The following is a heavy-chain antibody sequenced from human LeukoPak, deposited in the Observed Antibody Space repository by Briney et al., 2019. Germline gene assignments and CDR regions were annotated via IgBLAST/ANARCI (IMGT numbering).Heavy chain of an antibody. V-gene: IGHV4-61*02. CDR3: ASERSSSWTEYFQH. D-gene: IGHD6-13*01. Sequence: SETLSLTCTVSGGSISSGSYYWSWIRQPAGKGLEWIGRIYTSGSTNYNPSLKSRVTISVDTSKNQFSLKLSSVTAADTAVYYCASERSSSWTEYFQHWGQGTLVTVSS. CDR1: GGSISSGSYY. CDR2: IYTSGST. J-gene: IGHJ1*01.